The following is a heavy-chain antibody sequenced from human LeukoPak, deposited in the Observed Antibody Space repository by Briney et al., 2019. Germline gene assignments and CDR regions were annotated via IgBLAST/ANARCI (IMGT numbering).Heavy chain of an antibody. Sequence: WGSLRLSCAASGFTVSSNFMTWVRQAPGKGLEWVSVTYSDGTTYYADSVKGRFTISRDNSKNTLDLQMNSLRAEDTATYYCAKEKRNLRGARDAFDIWGQGTMVTVPA. CDR3: AKEKRNLRGARDAFDI. D-gene: IGHD1-26*01. J-gene: IGHJ3*02. CDR1: GFTVSSNF. CDR2: TYSDGTT. V-gene: IGHV3-53*01.